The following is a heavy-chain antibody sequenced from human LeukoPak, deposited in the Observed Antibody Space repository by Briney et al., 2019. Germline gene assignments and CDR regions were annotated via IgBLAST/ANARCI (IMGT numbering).Heavy chain of an antibody. V-gene: IGHV3-7*01. D-gene: IGHD4-11*01. CDR2: IKPDGGEK. CDR1: GFTFSHFW. CDR3: AREGSGNYFYFDY. Sequence: GGSLRLSCAASGFTFSHFWMGWVRQTPGKGLEWVANIKPDGGEKYYVASVKGRFTISRDNAKNSLYLEMNSLRDEDTAVYYCAREGSGNYFYFDYWGQGTLVSVSS. J-gene: IGHJ4*02.